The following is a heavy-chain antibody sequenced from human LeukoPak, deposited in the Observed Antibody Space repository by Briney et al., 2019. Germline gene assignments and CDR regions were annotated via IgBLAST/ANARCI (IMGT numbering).Heavy chain of an antibody. CDR2: ISGSGGST. Sequence: GGSLRLSCAASGFTFSGYDMHWVRQAPGKGLEWVSAISGSGGSTDYADSVKGRFTISRDNSENTLYLQMNSLRAEDTAVYYCAKSSLIRGVTLDAFDIWGQGTMVTVSS. CDR3: AKSSLIRGVTLDAFDI. J-gene: IGHJ3*02. V-gene: IGHV3-23*01. CDR1: GFTFSGYD. D-gene: IGHD3-10*01.